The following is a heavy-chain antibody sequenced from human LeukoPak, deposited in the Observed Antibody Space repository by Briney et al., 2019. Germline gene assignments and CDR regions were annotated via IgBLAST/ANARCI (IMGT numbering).Heavy chain of an antibody. D-gene: IGHD2-15*01. CDR3: AKDSGGWNFDY. V-gene: IGHV3-23*01. CDR2: ISASGYTT. J-gene: IGHJ4*02. CDR1: GFTFSRYA. Sequence: GGSLRLSCAASGFTFSRYAMNWVRQAPGKGLEWVSTISASGYTTFYPDSVKGRFTISRDNSKNTLYLQMSSLRAEDTAVYYCAKDSGGWNFDYWGQGTLVTVSS.